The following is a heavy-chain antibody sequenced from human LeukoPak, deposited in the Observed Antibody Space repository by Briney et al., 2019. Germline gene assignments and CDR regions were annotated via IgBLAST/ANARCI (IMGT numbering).Heavy chain of an antibody. J-gene: IGHJ4*02. V-gene: IGHV4-59*01. CDR1: GGSISSYY. Sequence: NASETLSLTCTVSGGSISSYYWSWIRQPPGKGLEWIGYIYYSGSTNYNPSLKSRVTISVDTSKNQFSLKLSSVTAADTAVYYCAGAGGSYYFDYWGQGTLATVSS. D-gene: IGHD5-12*01. CDR3: AGAGGSYYFDY. CDR2: IYYSGST.